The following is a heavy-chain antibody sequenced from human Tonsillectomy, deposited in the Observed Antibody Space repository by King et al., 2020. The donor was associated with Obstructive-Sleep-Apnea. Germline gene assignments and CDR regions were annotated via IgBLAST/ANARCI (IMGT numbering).Heavy chain of an antibody. CDR2: ISSSSRDI. Sequence: VQLVESGGGLVKPGGSLRLSCAASGFTFSTYSMNWVRQAPGKGLEWVSFISSSSRDIYYGDSVKSRFTISRDNAKNSLYLQMNSLRADDTAVYNCVIDADRPLWQPRPYFDYWGQGTLVTVTS. D-gene: IGHD2-21*01. V-gene: IGHV3-21*01. CDR1: GFTFSTYS. J-gene: IGHJ4*02. CDR3: VIDADRPLWQPRPYFDY.